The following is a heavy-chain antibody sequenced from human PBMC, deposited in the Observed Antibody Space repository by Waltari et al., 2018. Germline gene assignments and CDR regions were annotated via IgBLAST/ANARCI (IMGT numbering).Heavy chain of an antibody. CDR2: FHVFGGS. CDR3: ARESRWAYPTWFDP. V-gene: IGHV4-61*02. Sequence: QVHLQESGPGLVTPSQTLSLTCTVSGDSMRNNSFYWNWLRHSAGKGLEWIGRFHVFGGSKYNPSLESRVTMSIDTSKNQFYRRWTSVTAADAAVYFCARESRWAYPTWFDPWGQGTQVIVSS. D-gene: IGHD3-16*01. CDR1: GDSMRNNSFY. J-gene: IGHJ5*02.